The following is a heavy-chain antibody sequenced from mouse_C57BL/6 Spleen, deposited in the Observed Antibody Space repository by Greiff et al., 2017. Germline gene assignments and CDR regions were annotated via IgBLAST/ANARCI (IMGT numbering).Heavy chain of an antibody. CDR2: IWRGGST. V-gene: IGHV2-5*01. CDR1: GFSLTSYG. Sequence: VMLVESGPGLVQPSQSLSITCTVSGFSLTSYGVHWVRQSPGKGLEWLGVIWRGGSTDYNAAFMSRLSITKDNSKSQVFFKMNSLQADDTAIYYCAKNGWLPPYYAMDYWGQGTSVTVSS. J-gene: IGHJ4*01. D-gene: IGHD2-3*01. CDR3: AKNGWLPPYYAMDY.